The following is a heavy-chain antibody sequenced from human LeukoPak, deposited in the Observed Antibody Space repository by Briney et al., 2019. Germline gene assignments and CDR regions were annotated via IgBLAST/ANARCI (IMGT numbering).Heavy chain of an antibody. J-gene: IGHJ5*01. V-gene: IGHV6-1*01. CDR2: TYYTSKWYY. CDR1: GDSVSSKGGG. CDR3: ARDIFFDS. D-gene: IGHD3-3*01. Sequence: SQILTLSCAISGDSVSSKGGGWSWIRQSPSRGLEWLGRTYYTSKWYYEYAESVESRININPDTSMNHFSLHLSSVSPEDTDVYFCARDIFFDSWSHGTLVTVSS.